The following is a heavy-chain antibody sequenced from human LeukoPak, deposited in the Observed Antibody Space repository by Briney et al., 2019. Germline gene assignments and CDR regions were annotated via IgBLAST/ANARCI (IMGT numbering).Heavy chain of an antibody. Sequence: ASVNVSCTASGFRFRSFGVSWVRQAPGQGLEWMGGISNYIGVTRYAEKFEDRVSMTIDTSTTTVYMELRSLRYDDTAVYYCSRDADYSGNGNGDWFDPWGQGTVVTVSS. CDR1: GFRFRSFG. CDR2: ISNYIGVT. V-gene: IGHV1-18*04. D-gene: IGHD4-11*01. CDR3: SRDADYSGNGNGDWFDP. J-gene: IGHJ5*02.